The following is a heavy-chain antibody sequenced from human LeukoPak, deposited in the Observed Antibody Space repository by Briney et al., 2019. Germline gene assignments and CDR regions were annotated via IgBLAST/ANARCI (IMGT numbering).Heavy chain of an antibody. CDR1: GVSINTNHW. V-gene: IGHV4-4*02. J-gene: IGHJ4*02. CDR3: AREVINSEFDY. CDR2: VYHSGST. D-gene: IGHD3-10*01. Sequence: SETLSLTCTVSGVSINTNHWWGWVRQPPGKGLEWIGEVYHSGSTNYSPSLKSRVTISIDKSKNLYSLNLNFVTAADTAVYFCAREVINSEFDYWGQGILVTVSS.